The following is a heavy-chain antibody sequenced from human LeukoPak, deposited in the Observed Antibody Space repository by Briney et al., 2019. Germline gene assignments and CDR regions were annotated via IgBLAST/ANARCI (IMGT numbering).Heavy chain of an antibody. V-gene: IGHV3-7*01. J-gene: IGHJ4*02. CDR3: ARALRGEGSGATGHY. CDR1: GFIFSSYW. CDR2: IKQDGSEK. D-gene: IGHD3-10*01. Sequence: GGSLRLSCAASGFIFSSYWMSWVRQAPGKGLEWVANIKQDGSEKYYVDSVKGRFTISRDNAKNSLYLQMNSLRAEDTAVYYCARALRGEGSGATGHYWGQGTLVTVSS.